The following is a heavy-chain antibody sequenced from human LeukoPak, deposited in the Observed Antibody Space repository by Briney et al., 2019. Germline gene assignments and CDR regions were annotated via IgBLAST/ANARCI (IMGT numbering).Heavy chain of an antibody. CDR2: IKPDGTTK. J-gene: IGHJ4*02. V-gene: IGHV3-7*03. D-gene: IGHD6-13*01. CDR3: ARSIPYGTTWYGRSDY. Sequence: GGSLRLSGAASGFPFSSYSMTWVRQAPGKGLEGGANIKPDGTTKFYVDSVKGRFTISRDNALNSLYLQMNSLRAEDTAIYYCARSIPYGTTWYGRSDYWGQGTLVTVSS. CDR1: GFPFSSYS.